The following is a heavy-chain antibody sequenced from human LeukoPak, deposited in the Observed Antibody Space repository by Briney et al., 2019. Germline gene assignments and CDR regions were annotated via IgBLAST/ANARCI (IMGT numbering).Heavy chain of an antibody. V-gene: IGHV3-9*01. Sequence: GRSLRLSCAASGFTFDDYAMHWVRQAPGKGLEWVSGISWNSGRIGYADSVKGRFTISRDNAKNSLYLQMNSLRPEDTAFYYCTTAYGSGSYTSPFDYWGQGTLVTVSS. D-gene: IGHD3-10*01. CDR2: ISWNSGRI. CDR1: GFTFDDYA. J-gene: IGHJ4*02. CDR3: TTAYGSGSYTSPFDY.